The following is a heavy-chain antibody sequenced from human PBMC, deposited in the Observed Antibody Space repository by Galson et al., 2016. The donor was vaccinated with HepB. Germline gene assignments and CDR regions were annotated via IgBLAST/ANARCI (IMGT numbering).Heavy chain of an antibody. CDR3: VRDMYGSYFAFDI. D-gene: IGHD1-26*01. J-gene: IGHJ3*02. V-gene: IGHV3-74*01. CDR2: INNDGSSS. CDR1: GFTFNDYW. Sequence: SLRLSCAASGFTFNDYWMHWVRQAPGRGLDWVSRINNDGSSSTYADSVKDRFTIPSDNAKNTLYLQMNSLRAEDTTVYYCVRDMYGSYFAFDIWGQGTMVTVSS.